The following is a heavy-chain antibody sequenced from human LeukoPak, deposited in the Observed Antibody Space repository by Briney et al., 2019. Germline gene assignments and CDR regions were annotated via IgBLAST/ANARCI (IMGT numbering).Heavy chain of an antibody. J-gene: IGHJ5*02. CDR3: ARSYSSTWSNWFDP. CDR1: GGSISSYY. V-gene: IGHV4-59*01. CDR2: IFYSENT. D-gene: IGHD6-13*01. Sequence: KPSETLSLTCTVSGGSISSYYWSWIRQPPGKGLEWIGYIFYSENTNYNPSLKSRVTISVDTSKNQFSLKLSSVTAADTAVYYCARSYSSTWSNWFDPWGQGTLVTVSS.